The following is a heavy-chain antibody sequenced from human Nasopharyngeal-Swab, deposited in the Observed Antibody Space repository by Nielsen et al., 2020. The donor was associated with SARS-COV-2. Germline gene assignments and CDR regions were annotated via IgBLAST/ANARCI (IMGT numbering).Heavy chain of an antibody. CDR2: IYPGDSDS. D-gene: IGHD2-15*01. CDR3: ARLSFPYWFFDP. J-gene: IGHJ2*01. CDR1: GYIFTNYW. V-gene: IGHV5-51*01. Sequence: GGSLRLSCQASGYIFTNYWIGWVRQMPGKGLEWMASIYPGDSDSKYRPSFQGQVTISADKSISTAYLQWSSLKASDTAMYYCARLSFPYWFFDPWGRGTLVTVSS.